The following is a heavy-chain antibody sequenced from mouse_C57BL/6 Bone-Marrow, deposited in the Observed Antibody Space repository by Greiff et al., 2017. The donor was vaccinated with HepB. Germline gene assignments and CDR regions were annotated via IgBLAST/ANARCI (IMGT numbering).Heavy chain of an antibody. CDR2: ISNGGGST. D-gene: IGHD1-1*01. CDR3: ARNYGSSEGYYYAMDD. CDR1: GFTFSDYY. V-gene: IGHV5-12*01. J-gene: IGHJ4*01. Sequence: EVKLQESGGGLVQPGGSLKLSCAASGFTFSDYYMYWVRQTPEKRLEWVAYISNGGGSTYYPDTVKGRFTISRDNAKNTLYLQMSRLKSEDTAMYYCARNYGSSEGYYYAMDDWGQGTSVTVSS.